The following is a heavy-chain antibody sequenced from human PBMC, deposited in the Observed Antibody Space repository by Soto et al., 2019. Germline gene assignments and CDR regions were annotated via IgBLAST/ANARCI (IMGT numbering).Heavy chain of an antibody. J-gene: IGHJ4*02. D-gene: IGHD6-19*01. CDR2: ISYDGSNK. Sequence: QVQLVESGGGVVQPGRSLRLSCAASGFTFSSYGMHWVRQAPGKGLEWVAVISYDGSNKYYADSVKGRFTISRDNSKNTLYLQMNSLRAEDTAVYYCEKGSVAGSADFDYWGQGTLVTVSP. CDR1: GFTFSSYG. V-gene: IGHV3-30*18. CDR3: EKGSVAGSADFDY.